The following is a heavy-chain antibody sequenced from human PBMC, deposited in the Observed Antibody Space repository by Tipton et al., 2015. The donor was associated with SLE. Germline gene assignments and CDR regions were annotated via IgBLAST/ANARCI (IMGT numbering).Heavy chain of an antibody. V-gene: IGHV4-59*01. CDR2: IYSSGST. CDR3: ARLDTAGWANVFDS. D-gene: IGHD5-18*01. J-gene: IGHJ4*02. Sequence: TLSLTCTVSGGSINNYYWSWIRQSPGKGPEWIGYIYSSGSTSSNPSLRSRFTISLDTSRNQFSLKLRSVTAADTAVYYCARLDTAGWANVFDSWGQGTLVTVSS. CDR1: GGSINNYY.